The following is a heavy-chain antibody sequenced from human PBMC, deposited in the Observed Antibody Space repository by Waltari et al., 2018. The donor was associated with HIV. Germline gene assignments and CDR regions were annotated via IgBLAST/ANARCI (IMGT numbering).Heavy chain of an antibody. CDR3: TTAPGGERD. Sequence: EVQLVESGGGLVKPGGSLRLSCAVSGFSFGNDWFNWVRQAPGKGVGWVGRIKSKTDGGTTDYAAPVKGRFTISRDDSKNTLSLQMNSLKTEDTAVYYCTTAPGGERDWGQGTLVTVSS. V-gene: IGHV3-15*01. CDR1: GFSFGNDW. CDR2: IKSKTDGGTT. D-gene: IGHD3-16*01. J-gene: IGHJ4*02.